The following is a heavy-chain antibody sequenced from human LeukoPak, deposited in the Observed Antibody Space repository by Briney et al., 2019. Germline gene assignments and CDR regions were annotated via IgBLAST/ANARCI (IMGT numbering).Heavy chain of an antibody. Sequence: PSETLSLTCTVSGGSLNNYYWSWIRQPPGKGLEWIGYIYYSGTTNYNPSLKSRVTISVDTSKNQISLKLTSVTAADAAVYYCARSPLSGGSGTYWWYDPWGQGTLVTVSS. CDR2: IYYSGTT. D-gene: IGHD3-10*01. CDR3: ARSPLSGGSGTYWWYDP. CDR1: GGSLNNYY. V-gene: IGHV4-59*01. J-gene: IGHJ5*02.